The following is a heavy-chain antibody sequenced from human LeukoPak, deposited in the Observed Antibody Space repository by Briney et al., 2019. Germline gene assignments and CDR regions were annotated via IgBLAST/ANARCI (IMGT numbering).Heavy chain of an antibody. J-gene: IGHJ4*02. Sequence: ASVKVSCKASGYTFTSYGISWVRQAPGQGLEWMGWISAYNGNTNYAQKLQGRVTMTTDTSTSTAYMELRSLRSDDTAVYYCARQPPQWAVAEYYFDYWGQGTLVTVSS. D-gene: IGHD6-19*01. V-gene: IGHV1-18*01. CDR2: ISAYNGNT. CDR1: GYTFTSYG. CDR3: ARQPPQWAVAEYYFDY.